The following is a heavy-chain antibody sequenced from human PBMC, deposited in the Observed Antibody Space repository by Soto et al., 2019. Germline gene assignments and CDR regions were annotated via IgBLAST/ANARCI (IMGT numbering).Heavy chain of an antibody. CDR1: GYTFTSYA. D-gene: IGHD6-19*01. CDR3: ARDHGYSSGWYLRGGDY. CDR2: INAGNGNT. J-gene: IGHJ4*02. V-gene: IGHV1-3*01. Sequence: ASVKVSCKASGYTFTSYAMHWVRQAPGQRLEWMGWINAGNGNTKYSQKFQGRVTIIRDTSASTAYMELSSLRSEDTAVYYCARDHGYSSGWYLRGGDYWGQGTLVTVSS.